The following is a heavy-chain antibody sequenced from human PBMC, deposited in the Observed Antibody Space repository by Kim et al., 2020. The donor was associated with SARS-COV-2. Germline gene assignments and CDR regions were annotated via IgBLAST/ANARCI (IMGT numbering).Heavy chain of an antibody. Sequence: NPPLKSRVTISVDPYKNPFSLKLSSVTAADTAVYYCARGRYCTNGVCYDYWGQGTLVTVSS. J-gene: IGHJ4*02. D-gene: IGHD2-8*01. CDR3: ARGRYCTNGVCYDY. V-gene: IGHV4-31*02.